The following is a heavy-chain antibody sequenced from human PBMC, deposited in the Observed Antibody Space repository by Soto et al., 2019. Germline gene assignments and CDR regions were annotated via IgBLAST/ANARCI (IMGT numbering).Heavy chain of an antibody. J-gene: IGHJ6*03. CDR1: GYTFTSYG. CDR3: ARDLRVAARPWYMDV. CDR2: ISAYNGNT. V-gene: IGHV1-18*01. D-gene: IGHD6-6*01. Sequence: ASVKVSCKASGYTFTSYGISWVRQAPGQGLEWMGWISAYNGNTNYAQKLQGRVTMTTDTSTSTAYMELRSLRSDDTAVYYCARDLRVAARPWYMDVWGKGTTVTVSS.